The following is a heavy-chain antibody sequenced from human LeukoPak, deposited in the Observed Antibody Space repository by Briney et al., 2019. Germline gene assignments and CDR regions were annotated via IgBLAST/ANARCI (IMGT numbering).Heavy chain of an antibody. D-gene: IGHD4-17*01. CDR3: ARVFRGAVTSNWFDP. J-gene: IGHJ5*02. V-gene: IGHV4-59*01. Sequence: SETLSLTCTVSGGSINGYFWTWIWQPPGKGLEWIGYISDSGSTNHNPSLKSRVTLSVDSSNTEFSLRLNSVTAADTAVYYCARVFRGAVTSNWFDPWGQGTPVTVSS. CDR2: ISDSGST. CDR1: GGSINGYF.